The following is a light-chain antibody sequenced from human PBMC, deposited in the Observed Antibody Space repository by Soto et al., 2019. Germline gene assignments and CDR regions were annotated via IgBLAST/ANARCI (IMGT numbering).Light chain of an antibody. CDR2: GAS. V-gene: IGKV3-20*01. CDR3: QQYGSSLYT. J-gene: IGKJ2*01. CDR1: QSVSSNY. Sequence: EIVLTQSPGTLSLSPGERATLSCRASQSVSSNYLAWYQQKPGQTPRLLIYGASSRATGIPDRFSGSGSGTEFSLTISRLVPEVFTVYYCQQYGSSLYTFGEGTKRESK.